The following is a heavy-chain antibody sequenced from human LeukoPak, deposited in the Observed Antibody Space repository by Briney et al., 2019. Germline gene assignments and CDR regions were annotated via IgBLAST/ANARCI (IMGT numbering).Heavy chain of an antibody. D-gene: IGHD2/OR15-2a*01. V-gene: IGHV4-39*07. CDR1: GGSISSYY. CDR3: ARSVIVNDYYYYYYMDV. J-gene: IGHJ6*03. Sequence: PSETLSLTCSVSGGSISSYYWGWIRQPPGKGLEWIGSIYYSGSTYYNPSLKSRVTISVETSKNQFSLKLSSVTAADTALYYCARSVIVNDYYYYYYMDVWGKGTTVTVSS. CDR2: IYYSGST.